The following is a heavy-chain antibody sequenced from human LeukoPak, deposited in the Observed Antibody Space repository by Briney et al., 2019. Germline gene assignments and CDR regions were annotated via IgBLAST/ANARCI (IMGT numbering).Heavy chain of an antibody. CDR1: GFSLSTNGVG. D-gene: IGHD3-3*01. J-gene: IGHJ4*02. Sequence: SGPTLVNPTQTLTLTCTFSGFSLSTNGVGVGWIRQPPGKALEWLALIYWNDNKHYSPSLKSRLTITKDISKNQVVLSMTNMDPVDTATYYCAHGSSDYDFWSGYYCYFDYWGQGTLVTVSS. CDR3: AHGSSDYDFWSGYYCYFDY. CDR2: IYWNDNK. V-gene: IGHV2-5*01.